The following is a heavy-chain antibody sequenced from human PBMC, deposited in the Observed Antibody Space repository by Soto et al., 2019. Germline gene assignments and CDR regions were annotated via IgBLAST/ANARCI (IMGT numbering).Heavy chain of an antibody. CDR2: INAGNGNT. V-gene: IGHV1-3*01. Sequence: ASVKVSCKASGYTFTSYAMHWVRQAPGQRLEWMGWINAGNGNTKYSQKFQGRVTITRDTSASTAYMELSSLRSEDTAVYYCARGSGWYFGWFDPWGQGTLVTLSS. CDR3: ARGSGWYFGWFDP. J-gene: IGHJ5*02. D-gene: IGHD6-19*01. CDR1: GYTFTSYA.